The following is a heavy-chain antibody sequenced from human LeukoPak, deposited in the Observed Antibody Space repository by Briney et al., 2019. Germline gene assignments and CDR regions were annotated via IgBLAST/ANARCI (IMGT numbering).Heavy chain of an antibody. V-gene: IGHV4-39*01. J-gene: IGHJ6*03. D-gene: IGHD2-2*01. CDR1: GGSISSSSYY. Sequence: SETLTLTCTVSGGSISSSSYYWGWIRQPPGKGLEWIGSIYYSGSTYYNPSLKSRVTISVDTSKNQFSLKLSSVTAADTAVYYCARAPHPRNCSSTSCKRFYYYMDVWGKGTTVTVSS. CDR3: ARAPHPRNCSSTSCKRFYYYMDV. CDR2: IYYSGST.